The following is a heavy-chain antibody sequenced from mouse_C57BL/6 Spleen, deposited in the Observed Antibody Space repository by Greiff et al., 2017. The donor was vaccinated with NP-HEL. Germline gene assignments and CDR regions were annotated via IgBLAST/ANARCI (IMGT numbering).Heavy chain of an antibody. CDR1: GFNIKDDY. J-gene: IGHJ3*01. D-gene: IGHD2-1*01. CDR3: THYGNYFAY. V-gene: IGHV14-4*01. CDR2: IDPENGDT. Sequence: EVQLHQSGAELVRPGASVKLSCTASGFNIKDDYMHWVKQRPEQGLEWIGWIDPENGDTEYASKFQGKATITADTSSNTAYLQLSSLTSEDTAVYYCTHYGNYFAYWGQGTLVTVSA.